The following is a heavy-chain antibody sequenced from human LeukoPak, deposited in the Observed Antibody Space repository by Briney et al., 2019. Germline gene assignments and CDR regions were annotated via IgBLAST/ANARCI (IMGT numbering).Heavy chain of an antibody. J-gene: IGHJ4*02. V-gene: IGHV3-7*01. D-gene: IGHD5-18*01. CDR3: AILRGYSYGYVDY. CDR2: IKQDGSEK. Sequence: GGSLRLSCAASGFTFSSYWMSWVRQAPGKGLEWVANIKQDGSEKYYVDSVKGRFTISRDNAKNSLYLQMNSLRAEATAVYYCAILRGYSYGYVDYWGQGTLVTVSS. CDR1: GFTFSSYW.